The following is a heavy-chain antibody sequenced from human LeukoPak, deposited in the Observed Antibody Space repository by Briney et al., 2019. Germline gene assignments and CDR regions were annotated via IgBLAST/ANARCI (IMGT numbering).Heavy chain of an antibody. J-gene: IGHJ3*02. D-gene: IGHD2-2*01. V-gene: IGHV1-2*02. CDR2: INPNSGGT. CDR1: GYTFTGYY. CDR3: ASARAYCNSDSCPDEDAFDI. Sequence: GASVKVSCKASGYTFTGYYMHWVRQAPGQGLEWMGWINPNSGGTNYAQKFQGRVTMTRDTSISTAYMELSRLTSDDTAVYYCASARAYCNSDSCPDEDAFDIWGQGTMVTVSS.